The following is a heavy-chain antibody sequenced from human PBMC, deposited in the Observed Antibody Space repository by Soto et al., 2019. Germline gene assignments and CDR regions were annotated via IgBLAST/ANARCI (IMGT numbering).Heavy chain of an antibody. D-gene: IGHD3-22*01. CDR2: ISSSGGYI. CDR3: ARDLPYYESSGYHPEYDH. V-gene: IGHV3-21*01. J-gene: IGHJ4*02. CDR1: GFTFSSYA. Sequence: GGSLRLSCAASGFTFSSYAMDWFRQAPGKXLEWVSSISSSGGYIYYADSVKGRFTISRDNAKNSVSLQMNSLRAEDTAVYYCARDLPYYESSGYHPEYDHWGQGTLVTVSS.